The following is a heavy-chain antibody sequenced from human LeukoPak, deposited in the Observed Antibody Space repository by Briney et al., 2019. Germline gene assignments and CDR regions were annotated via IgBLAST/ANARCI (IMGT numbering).Heavy chain of an antibody. V-gene: IGHV5-51*01. D-gene: IGHD3-16*01. CDR2: IFPADSDT. Sequence: GESLKISCKGSGYSFTNTWIAWVRQMPGKGLEWMGSIFPADSDTRNSPSFRGQVTISADKSTSTAYLQWSSLKASDTAIYYCARVGYRSYGMDVWGKGTTVTVSS. J-gene: IGHJ6*03. CDR1: GYSFTNTW. CDR3: ARVGYRSYGMDV.